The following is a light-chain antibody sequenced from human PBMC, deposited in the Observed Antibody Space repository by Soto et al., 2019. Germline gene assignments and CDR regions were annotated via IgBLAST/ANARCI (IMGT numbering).Light chain of an antibody. CDR2: DSS. Sequence: DIGLTQSPDTLSLSPGERVPLSCRASQRVSLSYLVWYQQKPGQAPRLLIYDSSTRASGVPDRFDGGGSGTDFTLTITSLEPEDSAVYYCLQYARSSWTCDQGTK. CDR3: LQYARSSWT. J-gene: IGKJ1*01. V-gene: IGKV3-20*01. CDR1: QRVSLSY.